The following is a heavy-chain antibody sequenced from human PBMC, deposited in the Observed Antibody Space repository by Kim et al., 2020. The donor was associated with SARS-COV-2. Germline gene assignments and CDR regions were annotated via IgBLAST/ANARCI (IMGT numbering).Heavy chain of an antibody. D-gene: IGHD2-2*01. J-gene: IGHJ4*02. CDR3: AKRPPKGIVVVPAAMLDY. V-gene: IGHV3-23*01. CDR2: ISGSGGST. CDR1: GFTFSSYA. Sequence: GGSLRLSCAASGFTFSSYAMSWVRQAPGKGLEWVSAISGSGGSTYYADSVKGRFTISRDNSKNTLYLQMNSLRADDTAVYYCAKRPPKGIVVVPAAMLDYWGQGTLVTVSS.